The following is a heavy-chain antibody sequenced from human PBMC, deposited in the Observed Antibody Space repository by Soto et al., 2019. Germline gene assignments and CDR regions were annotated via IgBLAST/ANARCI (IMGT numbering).Heavy chain of an antibody. CDR2: FDPEDGET. Sequence: GALVKVSCKVSGYTLTELFMHWVRQAPGKGLEWMGGFDPEDGETIYAQKFQGRVTMTEDTSTDTAYMELSSLRSEDTYVYYCATAPGGLPFDFWGQGTLVTVSS. D-gene: IGHD1-26*01. CDR3: ATAPGGLPFDF. V-gene: IGHV1-24*01. J-gene: IGHJ4*03. CDR1: GYTLTELF.